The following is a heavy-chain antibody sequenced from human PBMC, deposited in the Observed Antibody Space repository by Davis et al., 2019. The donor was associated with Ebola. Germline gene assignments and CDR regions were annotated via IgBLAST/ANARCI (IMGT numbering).Heavy chain of an antibody. D-gene: IGHD5-12*01. CDR3: VRHWGYSGNFDY. J-gene: IGHJ4*02. V-gene: IGHV4-34*01. CDR1: GGSFSGYY. Sequence: MPSETLSPTCAVHGGSFSGYYWSWIRQSPGKGLEWIGEINHSGSTNYNPSLKSRVTISVDTSKNQFSLKLSSVTAADTAVYYCVRHWGYSGNFDYWGQGTLVTVSS. CDR2: INHSGST.